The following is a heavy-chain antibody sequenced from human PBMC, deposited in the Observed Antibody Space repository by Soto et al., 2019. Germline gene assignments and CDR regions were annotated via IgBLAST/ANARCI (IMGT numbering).Heavy chain of an antibody. CDR3: ARERTGTASMDV. CDR1: GYTFTSYD. CDR2: MNPNSGNT. V-gene: IGHV1-8*01. Sequence: QVQLVQSGAEVKKPGASVKVSCKASGYTFTSYDINSVRQATGQGLEWMGWMNPNSGNTGYAQKFQGRVTMTRNTSRSTAYMELSSLRSEDTAVYYCARERTGTASMDVWGQGTTVTVSS. J-gene: IGHJ6*02. D-gene: IGHD1-1*01.